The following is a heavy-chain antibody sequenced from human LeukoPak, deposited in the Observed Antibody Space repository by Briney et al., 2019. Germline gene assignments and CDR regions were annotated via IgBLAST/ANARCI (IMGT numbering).Heavy chain of an antibody. CDR2: IYSGGST. V-gene: IGHV3-66*01. CDR1: EFSVGSNY. CDR3: ARDKDVGATLLDY. J-gene: IGHJ4*02. Sequence: GSLRLSCAASEFSVGSNYMTWGRQAPGKGLEWVSLIYSGGSTYYADSVKGRFTISRDNSKNTLYLQMSSLRAEDTAVYYCARDKDVGATLLDYWGQGTLVTVSS. D-gene: IGHD1-26*01.